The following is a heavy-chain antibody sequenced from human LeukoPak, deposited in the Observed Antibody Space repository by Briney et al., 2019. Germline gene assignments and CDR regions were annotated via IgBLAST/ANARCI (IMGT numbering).Heavy chain of an antibody. CDR2: IGGSGSRT. Sequence: GGSLRLSCAASGFTFSSYAMSWVRQAPGKSLEWVSGIGGSGSRTYYADSVKGRFTISRDNSKNTLYLQMNSLRAEDTAIYYCAKKYGVTVYGSGLNYFDYWGQGTLVTVSS. J-gene: IGHJ4*02. CDR3: AKKYGVTVYGSGLNYFDY. CDR1: GFTFSSYA. D-gene: IGHD6-19*01. V-gene: IGHV3-23*01.